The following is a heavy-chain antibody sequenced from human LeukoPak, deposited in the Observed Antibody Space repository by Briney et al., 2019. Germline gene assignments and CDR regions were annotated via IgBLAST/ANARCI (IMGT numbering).Heavy chain of an antibody. CDR2: TYSGGST. J-gene: IGHJ4*02. Sequence: GGSLRLSCAASGFTVSSDYMSWVRQAPGKRLEWVSVTYSGGSTYYADSVKGRFSISRDNSKNTLYLQMHSLRAEDTAVYYGARRTHGSGSCWGQGTLVTVSS. V-gene: IGHV3-66*04. CDR3: ARRTHGSGSC. D-gene: IGHD6-19*01. CDR1: GFTVSSDY.